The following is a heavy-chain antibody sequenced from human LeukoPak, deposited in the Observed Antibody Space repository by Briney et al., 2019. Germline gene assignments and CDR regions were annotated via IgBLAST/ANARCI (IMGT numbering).Heavy chain of an antibody. D-gene: IGHD3-10*01. J-gene: IGHJ4*02. V-gene: IGHV4-4*07. CDR2: IYTSGST. Sequence: PSETLSLTCTVSGGSISSYYWSWIRQPAGKGLEWIGRIYTSGSTNYNPSLKSRVTMSVDTSKNQFSLKLSSVTAADTAVYYCARGIHVLLWFGELLSEGYYFDYWGQGTLVTVSS. CDR3: ARGIHVLLWFGELLSEGYYFDY. CDR1: GGSISSYY.